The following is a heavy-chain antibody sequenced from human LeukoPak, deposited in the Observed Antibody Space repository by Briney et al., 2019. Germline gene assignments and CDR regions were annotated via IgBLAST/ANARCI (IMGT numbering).Heavy chain of an antibody. D-gene: IGHD3-22*01. CDR3: VTLTYYYDSRGHSSGY. CDR2: ISSSGSTI. CDR1: GFTFSSYE. Sequence: GGSLRLSCAASGFTFSSYEMNWVRQAPGKRLEWVSYISSSGSTIYYADSVKGRFTISRDNTKNSLYLQMDSLRAEDTALYYCVTLTYYYDSRGHSSGYWGQGTLVTVSS. V-gene: IGHV3-48*03. J-gene: IGHJ4*02.